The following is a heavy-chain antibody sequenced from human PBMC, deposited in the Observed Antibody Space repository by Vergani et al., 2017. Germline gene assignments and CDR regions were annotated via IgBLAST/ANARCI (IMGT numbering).Heavy chain of an antibody. CDR3: ARSRIYYGAGSPDY. J-gene: IGHJ4*02. D-gene: IGHD3-10*01. Sequence: QVKLQESGPGLVKPSETLYLTCTVSGASVNPYYWSWIRQPPGKGLEWMGYVSFRGDTLYDPSVKGRMTISLNTSSNQFSLYLTSVTAADTAVYYCARSRIYYGAGSPDYWGQGTLVTVSS. V-gene: IGHV4-59*02. CDR1: GASVNPYY. CDR2: VSFRGDT.